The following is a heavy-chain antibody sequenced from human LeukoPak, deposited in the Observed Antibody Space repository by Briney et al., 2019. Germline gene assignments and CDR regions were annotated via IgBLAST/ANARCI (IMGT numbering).Heavy chain of an antibody. V-gene: IGHV4-59*08. Sequence: SETLSLTCTVSGGSISSYYWSWLRQPPGKGLEWIGYIYYSGSTNYNPSLKSRVTISVDTSKNQFSLRPNSVTAADTAMYYCAKSGGYGLIDYWGQGTLVTVSS. CDR1: GGSISSYY. CDR3: AKSGGYGLIDY. CDR2: IYYSGST. D-gene: IGHD1-26*01. J-gene: IGHJ4*02.